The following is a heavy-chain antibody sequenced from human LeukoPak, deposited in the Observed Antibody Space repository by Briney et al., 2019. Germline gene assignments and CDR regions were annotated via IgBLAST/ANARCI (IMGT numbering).Heavy chain of an antibody. CDR1: GFTFSSYA. CDR3: ARVGSYCGGDCSYNHYYGMDV. V-gene: IGHV3-30-3*01. CDR2: ISCDGSNK. J-gene: IGHJ6*02. Sequence: GGSLRLSCAASGFTFSSYAMHWVRQAPGKGLEWVAVISCDGSNKYYADSVKGRFTISRDNSKNTLYLQMNSLRAEDTAVYYCARVGSYCGGDCSYNHYYGMDVWGQGTTVTVSS. D-gene: IGHD2-21*02.